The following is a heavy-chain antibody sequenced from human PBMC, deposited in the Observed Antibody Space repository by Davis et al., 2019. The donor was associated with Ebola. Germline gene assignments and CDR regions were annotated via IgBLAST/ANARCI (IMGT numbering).Heavy chain of an antibody. CDR3: ARSYSSSWGGYYYYYYGMDV. V-gene: IGHV3-9*01. J-gene: IGHJ6*02. Sequence: PGGSLRLSCAASGFTFDDYAMHWVRQAPGKGLEWVSGISWNSGSIGYADSVKGRFTISRDNANNSLSLQMNSLRAEDTAVYYCARSYSSSWGGYYYYYYGMDVWGQGTTVTVSS. D-gene: IGHD6-13*01. CDR1: GFTFDDYA. CDR2: ISWNSGSI.